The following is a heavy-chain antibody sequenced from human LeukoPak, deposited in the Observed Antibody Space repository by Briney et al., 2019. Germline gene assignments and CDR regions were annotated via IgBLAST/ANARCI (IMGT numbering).Heavy chain of an antibody. CDR3: PTSRTFDY. CDR2: INSNGSST. CDR1: GFTFSSYW. V-gene: IGHV3-74*01. Sequence: PGGSLRLSCAASGFTFSSYWMHWVRQAPGKGLVWVSRINSNGSSTSYADSVKGRFTISRDNAKNTLYLQMISLRAEAPAVYSCPTSRTFDYWGQGTLVTVSS. J-gene: IGHJ4*02.